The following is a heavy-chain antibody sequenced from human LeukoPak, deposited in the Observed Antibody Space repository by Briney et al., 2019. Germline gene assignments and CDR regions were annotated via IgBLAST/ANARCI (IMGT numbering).Heavy chain of an antibody. Sequence: ASVKVSCKASGYTFTGYYMHWVRQVPGQGLEWMGWINPNSGGTNYAQKFQGRVTMTRDTSISTAYMELSRLRSDDTAVYYCARDSRITIFGVVIANQFDYWGQGTLVTVSS. CDR1: GYTFTGYY. J-gene: IGHJ4*02. D-gene: IGHD3-3*01. CDR3: ARDSRITIFGVVIANQFDY. V-gene: IGHV1-2*02. CDR2: INPNSGGT.